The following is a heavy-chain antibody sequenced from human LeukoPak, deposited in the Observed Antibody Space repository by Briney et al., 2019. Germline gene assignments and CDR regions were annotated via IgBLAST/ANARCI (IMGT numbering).Heavy chain of an antibody. V-gene: IGHV1-46*01. CDR3: AREVIAVSAARPYYYGMDV. CDR1: GYIFTNYY. J-gene: IGHJ6*02. Sequence: ASVKVSCKASGYIFTNYYMHWVRQAPGQGLEWMGIINPRGGSTSYAQKFQGRVTMTRDTPASTVYMELSSLRYEDTAVYYCAREVIAVSAARPYYYGMDVWGQGTTVIVSS. D-gene: IGHD2-2*01. CDR2: INPRGGST.